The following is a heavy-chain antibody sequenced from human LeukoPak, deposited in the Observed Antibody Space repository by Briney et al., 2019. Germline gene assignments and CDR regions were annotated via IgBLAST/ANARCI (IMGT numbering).Heavy chain of an antibody. V-gene: IGHV4-39*07. CDR2: VYYSGNT. CDR3: ARRSFESSSWYTDNWFDP. D-gene: IGHD6-13*01. J-gene: IGHJ5*02. Sequence: RPSETLSLTCTVSGGSIINSGYYWGWIRQPPGKGLEWIGSVYYSGNTYYNPSLKSRVTILVDMSKNQFSLKLSSVTAADTAVYYCARRSFESSSWYTDNWFDPWGQGTLVTVSS. CDR1: GGSIINSGYY.